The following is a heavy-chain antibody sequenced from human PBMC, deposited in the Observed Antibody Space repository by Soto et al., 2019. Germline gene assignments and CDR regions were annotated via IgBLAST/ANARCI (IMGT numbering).Heavy chain of an antibody. CDR3: AGGYSYGSPDYYYGMDV. D-gene: IGHD5-18*01. Sequence: QVQLVQSGAEVKKPGSSVKVSCKASGGTFSSYAISWVRQAPGQGLEWMGGIIPIFGTANYAQTFPGSVTITADESTRTAYMELCSLRSEATAVYYCAGGYSYGSPDYYYGMDVWGQGATVTVAS. J-gene: IGHJ6*02. CDR1: GGTFSSYA. V-gene: IGHV1-69*01. CDR2: IIPIFGTA.